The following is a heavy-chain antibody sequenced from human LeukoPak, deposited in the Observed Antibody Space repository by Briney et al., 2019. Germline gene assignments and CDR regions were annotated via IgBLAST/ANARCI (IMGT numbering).Heavy chain of an antibody. CDR3: ARATVVTAIHSGAFDI. Sequence: GGSLRLSCAASGFTVSSNYMSWVRQAPGKGLEWVSVIYSGGSTYYADSVKGRFTISRDNSKNTLYLQMNSLRVEDTAVYYCARATVVTAIHSGAFDIWGQGTMVTVSS. CDR1: GFTVSSNY. D-gene: IGHD2-21*02. J-gene: IGHJ3*02. CDR2: IYSGGST. V-gene: IGHV3-66*01.